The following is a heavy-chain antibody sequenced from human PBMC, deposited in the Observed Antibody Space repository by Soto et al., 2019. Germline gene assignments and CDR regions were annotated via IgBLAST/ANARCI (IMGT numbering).Heavy chain of an antibody. D-gene: IGHD1-26*01. CDR3: TKDLLVRGLYYMDV. CDR2: SRNKVNSYTT. CDR1: GFTLSDHY. Sequence: EVQLVESGGGLVQPGGSLRLSCAASGFTLSDHYVDWVRQAPGKGLEWVGRSRNKVNSYTTEYAASVKGRFTISRDDSKNLLYLEMSSLKTEDTAVYYCTKDLLVRGLYYMDVWGKGTTVTVSS. J-gene: IGHJ6*03. V-gene: IGHV3-72*01.